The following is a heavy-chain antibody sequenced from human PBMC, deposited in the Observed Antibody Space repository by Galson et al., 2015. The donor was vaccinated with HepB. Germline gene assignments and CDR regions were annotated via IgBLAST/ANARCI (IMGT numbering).Heavy chain of an antibody. CDR3: ARSVVRTNSGDAFDI. D-gene: IGHD4-23*01. V-gene: IGHV4-39*07. J-gene: IGHJ3*02. CDR1: GGSLNSRSYH. Sequence: TLSLTCTVPGGSLNSRSYHWGWIRQPPGKGLEWIATMYYSGSSDYSPSLKSRVTTSVDRSNNQFSLRLRSVTAGDTAVYYCARSVVRTNSGDAFDIWGQGTMVTVSS. CDR2: MYYSGSS.